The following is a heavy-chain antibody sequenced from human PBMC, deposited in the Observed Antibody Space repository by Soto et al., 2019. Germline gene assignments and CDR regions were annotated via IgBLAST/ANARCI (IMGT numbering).Heavy chain of an antibody. CDR3: ARDKAGRRFGELLGGMDV. CDR1: GGTFSSNA. D-gene: IGHD3-10*01. V-gene: IGHV1-69*13. Sequence: SVKVSGKASGGTFSSNAISWVRQAPGQGLEWMGGIIPIFGTANYAQKFQGRVTITADESTSTAYMELSSLRSEDTAVYYCARDKAGRRFGELLGGMDVWGQGTTVTVSS. J-gene: IGHJ6*02. CDR2: IIPIFGTA.